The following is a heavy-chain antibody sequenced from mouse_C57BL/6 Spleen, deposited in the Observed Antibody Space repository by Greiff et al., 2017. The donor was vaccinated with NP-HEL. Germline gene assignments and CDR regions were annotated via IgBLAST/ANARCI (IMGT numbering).Heavy chain of an antibody. J-gene: IGHJ4*01. CDR1: GYTFTSYW. Sequence: VQLQPGAELVKPGASVKLSCKASGYTFTSYWMHWVKQRPGQGLEWIGMIHPNSGSTNYNEKFKSKATLTVDKSSSTAYMQLSSLTSEDSAVYYCAREGGWGRAMDYWGQGTSVTVSS. V-gene: IGHV1-64*01. CDR3: AREGGWGRAMDY. D-gene: IGHD3-3*01. CDR2: IHPNSGST.